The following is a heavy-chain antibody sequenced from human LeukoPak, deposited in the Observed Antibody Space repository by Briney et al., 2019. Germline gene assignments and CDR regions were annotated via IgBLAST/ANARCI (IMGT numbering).Heavy chain of an antibody. J-gene: IGHJ3*02. V-gene: IGHV3-7*05. D-gene: IGHD4-17*01. CDR2: IKPDGSVF. Sequence: AGGSLRLSCAASGFIFSTSWMDWVRQAPGKGLEWVADIKPDGSVFYYVDSVKGRFTISRDNARNTLYLQMNSLRDEDTAMYYCARDTTYGAADIWGQGTVVTVTS. CDR3: ARDTTYGAADI. CDR1: GFIFSTSW.